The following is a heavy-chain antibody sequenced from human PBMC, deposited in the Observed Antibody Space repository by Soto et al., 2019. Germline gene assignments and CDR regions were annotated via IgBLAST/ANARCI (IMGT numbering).Heavy chain of an antibody. D-gene: IGHD3-9*01. CDR3: AREGETGILTDYASLFDP. CDR1: GGSISSGGYY. J-gene: IGHJ5*02. Sequence: SETLSLTCTVSGGSISSGGYYWSWIRQHPGKGLEWIGYIYYSGSTYYNPSLKSRVTISVDTSKNQFSLKRSSVTAADTAVYYCAREGETGILTDYASLFDPWGQGTLVTVSS. CDR2: IYYSGST. V-gene: IGHV4-31*03.